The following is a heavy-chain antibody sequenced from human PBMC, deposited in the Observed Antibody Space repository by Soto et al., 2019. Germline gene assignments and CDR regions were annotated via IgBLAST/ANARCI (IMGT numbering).Heavy chain of an antibody. CDR3: TRELIGYCSSTSRCGMDV. D-gene: IGHD2-2*01. V-gene: IGHV1-2*02. CDR1: GYTFTGCH. J-gene: IGHJ6*02. Sequence: ASVKVSCKGSGYTFTGCHMHWGRQAPGQGLEWIGWINPNSGGTNYAQKFQGRVTMTRDTSISTAYMELSRLRSDDTAVYYCTRELIGYCSSTSRCGMDVWGQGTTVTSP. CDR2: INPNSGGT.